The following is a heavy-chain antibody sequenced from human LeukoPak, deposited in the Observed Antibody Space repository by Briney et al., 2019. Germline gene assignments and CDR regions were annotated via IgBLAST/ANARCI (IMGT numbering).Heavy chain of an antibody. J-gene: IGHJ3*02. D-gene: IGHD4-23*01. Sequence: GGSLRLSCAASGFTFSNYAMSWVRQAPGKGLEWVAVISYDGSNKYYADSVKGRFTISRDNSKNTLYLQMNSLRAEDTAVYYCAKVGGNSVDSAFDIWGQGTMVTVSS. CDR2: ISYDGSNK. V-gene: IGHV3-30*18. CDR3: AKVGGNSVDSAFDI. CDR1: GFTFSNYA.